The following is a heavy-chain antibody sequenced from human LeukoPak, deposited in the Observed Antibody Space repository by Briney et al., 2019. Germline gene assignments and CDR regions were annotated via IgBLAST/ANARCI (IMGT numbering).Heavy chain of an antibody. CDR2: INHSGST. D-gene: IGHD5-12*01. Sequence: SETLSLTCAVYGGSFSGYYWSWIRQPPGKGLEWIGEINHSGSTNYNPSLKSRVTMSVDTSKNQFSLKLSSVTAADTAVYYCARGGVATIDDWGQGTLVTVSS. CDR1: GGSFSGYY. CDR3: ARGGVATIDD. V-gene: IGHV4-34*01. J-gene: IGHJ4*02.